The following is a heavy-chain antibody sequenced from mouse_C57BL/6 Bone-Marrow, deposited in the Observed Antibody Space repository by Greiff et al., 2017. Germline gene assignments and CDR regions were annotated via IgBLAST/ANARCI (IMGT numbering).Heavy chain of an antibody. CDR2: IYPRSGNT. D-gene: IGHD3-3*01. CDR3: ARGTSYAMDY. CDR1: GYTFTSYG. Sequence: QVQLQPSGAELARPGASVTLSCKASGYTFTSYGISWVKQRTGQGLEWIGEIYPRSGNTYYNEKFKGKATLTADKSSNTAYMELRSLTSEDAAVYVCARGTSYAMDYWGQGTSGTVSA. V-gene: IGHV1-81*01. J-gene: IGHJ4*01.